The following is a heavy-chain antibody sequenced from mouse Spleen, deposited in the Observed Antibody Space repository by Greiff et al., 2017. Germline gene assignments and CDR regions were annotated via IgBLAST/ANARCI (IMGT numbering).Heavy chain of an antibody. Sequence: EVQLQQSGAELVKPGASVKMSCKASGYSFTGYYMNWVKQSPEKSLEWIGEINPSTGGTTYNQKFKAKATLTVDKSSSTAYMQLKSLTSEDSAVYYCARRSNGGGDYWGQGTTLTVSS. CDR3: ARRSNGGGDY. CDR2: INPSTGGT. D-gene: IGHD2-5*01. CDR1: GYSFTGYY. J-gene: IGHJ2*01. V-gene: IGHV1-42*01.